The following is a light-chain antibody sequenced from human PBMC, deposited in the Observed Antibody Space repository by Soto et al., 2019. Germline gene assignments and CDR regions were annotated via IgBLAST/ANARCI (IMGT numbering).Light chain of an antibody. J-gene: IGLJ1*01. V-gene: IGLV2-14*01. CDR3: SSYTISQTLPFV. Sequence: QSALTQPASVSGSPGQSITISGTGTRRDVGGYNYVSWYQQYPGKSPKLLIYEVTHRPSGVSNRFSGSKSGNTASLTISGLQAEDEADYYCSSYTISQTLPFVFGTGTKVNV. CDR2: EVT. CDR1: RRDVGGYNY.